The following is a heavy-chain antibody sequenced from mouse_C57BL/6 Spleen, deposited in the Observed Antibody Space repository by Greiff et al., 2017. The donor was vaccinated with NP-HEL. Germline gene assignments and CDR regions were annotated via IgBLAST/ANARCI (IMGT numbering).Heavy chain of an antibody. D-gene: IGHD1-1*02. Sequence: QVQLQQSGAELVKPGASVKLSCKASGYTFTEYTIHWVKQRSGQGLEWIGWFYPGSGSIKYNEKFKDKATLTADKSSSTVYMELSRLTSEDSAVYFCARHEKRGRGYYGYAMDYWGQGTSVTVSS. J-gene: IGHJ4*01. CDR3: ARHEKRGRGYYGYAMDY. V-gene: IGHV1-62-2*01. CDR2: FYPGSGSI. CDR1: GYTFTEYT.